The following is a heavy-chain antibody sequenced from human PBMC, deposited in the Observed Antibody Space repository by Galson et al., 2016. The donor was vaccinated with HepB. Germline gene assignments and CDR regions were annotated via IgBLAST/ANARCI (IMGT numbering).Heavy chain of an antibody. Sequence: QSGAEVKKPGESLRISCKGSGYIFTNYYIGWVRQMPGKGLEWMGIIYPDESDIRYSPSLQGQVTISADKSINPAYLQWSSLKASDTAIYYCARQYNGTFSAWFDPWGQGILITVSS. CDR3: ARQYNGTFSAWFDP. CDR2: IYPDESDI. D-gene: IGHD1-26*01. CDR1: GYIFTNYY. J-gene: IGHJ5*02. V-gene: IGHV5-51*01.